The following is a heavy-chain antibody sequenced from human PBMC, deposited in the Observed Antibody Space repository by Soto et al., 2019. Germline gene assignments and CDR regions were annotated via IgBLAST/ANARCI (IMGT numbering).Heavy chain of an antibody. CDR3: TTLYYDSLLGMLY. Sequence: GGSLRLSCAASGFTFWSYAMAWVRQTPGKGLEWVSSISAGTTFIDYADSVRGRFTISRDNTNDSLYLQMNSLKTEDTAVYYCTTLYYDSLLGMLYWGQGTLVTVSS. CDR1: GFTFWSYA. V-gene: IGHV3-21*03. CDR2: ISAGTTFI. D-gene: IGHD3-16*01. J-gene: IGHJ4*02.